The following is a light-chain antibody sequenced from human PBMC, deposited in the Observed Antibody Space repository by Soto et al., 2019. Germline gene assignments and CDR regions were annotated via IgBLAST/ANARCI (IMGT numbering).Light chain of an antibody. CDR3: QPNGSSPLYT. J-gene: IGKJ2*01. V-gene: IGKV3-20*01. Sequence: ELVLTQSPDSLSLSPGERATVSCRASQSIGSSLSWYQHRPGQSPRLLIYGASYRTSGIPHRFTGSGSGTHLTLTISKLEPEDFAVYYCQPNGSSPLYTFGQGTTLDI. CDR1: QSIGSS. CDR2: GAS.